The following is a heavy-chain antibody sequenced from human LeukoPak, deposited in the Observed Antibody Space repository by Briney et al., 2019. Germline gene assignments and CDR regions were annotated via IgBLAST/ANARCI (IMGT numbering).Heavy chain of an antibody. CDR2: ISYDGSNK. CDR1: GFTFSSYA. V-gene: IGHV3-30-3*01. CDR3: ARDHTSGRYCTNGVCRHFDY. Sequence: GGSLRLSCAASGFTFSSYAMHWVRQAPGKGLEWVAVISYDGSNKYYADSVKGRFTISRDNSKNTLYLQMNSLRAEDTAVYYCARDHTSGRYCTNGVCRHFDYCGQGTLVTVSS. J-gene: IGHJ4*02. D-gene: IGHD2-8*01.